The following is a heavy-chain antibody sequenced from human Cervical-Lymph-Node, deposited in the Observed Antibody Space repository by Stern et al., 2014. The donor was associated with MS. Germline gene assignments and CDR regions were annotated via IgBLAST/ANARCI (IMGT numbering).Heavy chain of an antibody. Sequence: VQLVESGGGVVQPGRSLRLSCAASGFTFSSYGMHWVRQAPGKGLEWVAVIWYDGSNKYYAASVKGRFTISRDNSRNTLYLQMNSLRADDTAVYYCARADGTITSDYWGQGTLVTVSS. CDR2: IWYDGSNK. CDR1: GFTFSSYG. D-gene: IGHD4-11*01. J-gene: IGHJ4*02. CDR3: ARADGTITSDY. V-gene: IGHV3-33*01.